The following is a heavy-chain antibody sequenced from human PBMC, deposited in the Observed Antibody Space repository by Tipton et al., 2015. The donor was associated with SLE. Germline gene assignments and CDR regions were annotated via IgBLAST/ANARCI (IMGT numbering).Heavy chain of an antibody. V-gene: IGHV3-23*01. CDR2: ISGSGGST. D-gene: IGHD3-10*01. CDR1: GFTFSSYA. CDR3: AKMPTMVQGVTMDY. Sequence: SLRLSCAASGFTFSSYAMSWVRQAPGKGVGWVSAISGSGGSTYYADSVKGRFTISRDNSKNTLYLQMDSLRAEDTAVYYCAKMPTMVQGVTMDYWGQGTLVTVSS. J-gene: IGHJ4*02.